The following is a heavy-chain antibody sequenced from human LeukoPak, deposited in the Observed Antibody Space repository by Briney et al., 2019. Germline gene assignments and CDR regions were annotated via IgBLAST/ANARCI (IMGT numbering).Heavy chain of an antibody. CDR3: AREAVVAARWFDP. Sequence: SETLSLTCTVSGGSISSGDYYWGWIRQPPGKGLEWIGYIYYSGSTYYNPSLKSRVTISVDTSKNQFSLKLSSVTAADTAVYYCAREAVVAARWFDPWGQGTLVTVSS. CDR2: IYYSGST. D-gene: IGHD2-15*01. CDR1: GGSISSGDYY. J-gene: IGHJ5*02. V-gene: IGHV4-30-4*01.